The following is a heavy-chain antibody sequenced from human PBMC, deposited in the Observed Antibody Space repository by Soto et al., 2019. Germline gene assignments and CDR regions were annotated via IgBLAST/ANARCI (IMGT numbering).Heavy chain of an antibody. CDR3: ARETYYYGSGSAEY. CDR1: GGSISRGGYY. J-gene: IGHJ4*02. Sequence: QVQLQESGPGLVKPSQTLSLTCNVSGGSISRGGYYWSWLRQHPGKGLEWIGYITHSGSTYYNPSLKSRVTVSIDTSKNQFSLSLRSVTSADTAVYYCARETYYYGSGSAEYWGQGTLVTVSS. D-gene: IGHD3-10*01. CDR2: ITHSGST. V-gene: IGHV4-31*03.